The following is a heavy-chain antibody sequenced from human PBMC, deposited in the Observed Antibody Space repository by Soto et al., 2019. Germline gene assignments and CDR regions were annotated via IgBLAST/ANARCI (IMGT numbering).Heavy chain of an antibody. CDR1: GFTFSSYA. CDR2: ISYDGSNK. V-gene: IGHV3-30-3*01. CDR3: ATDPPSSWSGRDGMDV. J-gene: IGHJ6*02. Sequence: GGSLRLSCAASGFTFSSYAMHWVRQAPGKGLEWVAVISYDGSNKYYADSVKGRFTISRDNSKNTLYLQMNSLRAEDTAVYYCATDPPSSWSGRDGMDVWGQGTTVTVSS. D-gene: IGHD6-13*01.